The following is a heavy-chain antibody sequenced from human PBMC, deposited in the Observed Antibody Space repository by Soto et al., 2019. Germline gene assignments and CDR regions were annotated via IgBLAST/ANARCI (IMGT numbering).Heavy chain of an antibody. Sequence: QVQLQESGPGLVKPSETLSLTCTVSGGSISSYYWSWIRQPPGKGLEWIGYIYYSGSTNYNPSLVRRVPISVDTYRTPFPLKLRSVTAADTGVYYCAREALGFGELLVDCWGQGTLVTVSS. J-gene: IGHJ4*02. CDR1: GGSISSYY. V-gene: IGHV4-59*01. D-gene: IGHD3-10*01. CDR3: AREALGFGELLVDC. CDR2: IYYSGST.